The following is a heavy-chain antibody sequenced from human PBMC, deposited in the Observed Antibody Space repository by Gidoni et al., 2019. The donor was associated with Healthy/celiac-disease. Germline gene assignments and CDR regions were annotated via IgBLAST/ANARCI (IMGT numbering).Heavy chain of an antibody. CDR2: IIPIFGTA. D-gene: IGHD5-18*01. J-gene: IGHJ4*02. V-gene: IGHV1-69*01. CDR3: AREEGYSNYFDY. CDR1: GGTCSSYA. Sequence: QVQLVQSGAALKKPGSSVKVSCTASGGTCSSYAISWVRQAPGQRIEWMGGIIPIFGTANYAQKFQGRVTITADESTSTAYMELSSLRSEDTAVYYCAREEGYSNYFDYWGQGTLVTVSS.